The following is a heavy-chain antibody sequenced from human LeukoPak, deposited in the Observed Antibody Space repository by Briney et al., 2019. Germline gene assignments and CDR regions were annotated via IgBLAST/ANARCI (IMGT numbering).Heavy chain of an antibody. CDR2: IFYNGST. D-gene: IGHD2-2*01. Sequence: SETLSLTCTVSGDSIGRYYWSWIRQPPGKGLEWIGYIFYNGSTNYNPSLKSRVTISVDTSKKQFSLKLRSVTAADTAVYYCARTSLIGYCSSHSCYCRLKWFDPWGQGTLVTVSS. CDR3: ARTSLIGYCSSHSCYCRLKWFDP. V-gene: IGHV4-59*12. CDR1: GDSIGRYY. J-gene: IGHJ5*02.